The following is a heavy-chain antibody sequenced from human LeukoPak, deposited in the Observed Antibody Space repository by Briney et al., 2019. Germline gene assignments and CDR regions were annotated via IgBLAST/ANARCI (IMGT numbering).Heavy chain of an antibody. J-gene: IGHJ4*02. CDR1: GYTFTSCY. Sequence: ASVKVSCKASGYTFTSCYMHWVRQAPGQGLEWMGIINPSGGSTSYAQKFQGRVTMTRDTSTSTVYMELSSLRSEDTAVYYCARQVYYYDSSGYPYFDYWGQGTLVTVSS. CDR2: INPSGGST. D-gene: IGHD3-22*01. CDR3: ARQVYYYDSSGYPYFDY. V-gene: IGHV1-46*01.